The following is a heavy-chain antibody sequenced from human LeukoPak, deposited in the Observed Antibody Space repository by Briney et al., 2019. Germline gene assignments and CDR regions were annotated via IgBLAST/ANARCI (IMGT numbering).Heavy chain of an antibody. CDR3: ARVPLYGSGSYVDY. CDR1: GGSISSYY. Sequence: SETLSLTCTVSGGSISSYYWSWIRQPPGKGLEWIGYIYYSGSTNYNPSLKSRVTTSVGTSKNQFSLKLSSVTAADTAVYYCARVPLYGSGSYVDYWGQGTLVTVSS. CDR2: IYYSGST. J-gene: IGHJ4*02. D-gene: IGHD3-10*01. V-gene: IGHV4-59*01.